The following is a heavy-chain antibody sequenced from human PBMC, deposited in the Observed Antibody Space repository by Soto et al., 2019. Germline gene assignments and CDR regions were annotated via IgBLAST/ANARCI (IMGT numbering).Heavy chain of an antibody. Sequence: SETLSLTCAVYGGSVSGYYWSWIRQPPGKGLEWIGEINHSGSTNYNPSLKSRVTISVDTSKNQFSLKLSSVTAADTAAYYCARGHKNPYYYDSSGYYPRYYYYYGMDVWGQGTTVTVSS. CDR2: INHSGST. CDR3: ARGHKNPYYYDSSGYYPRYYYYYGMDV. V-gene: IGHV4-34*01. J-gene: IGHJ6*02. D-gene: IGHD3-22*01. CDR1: GGSVSGYY.